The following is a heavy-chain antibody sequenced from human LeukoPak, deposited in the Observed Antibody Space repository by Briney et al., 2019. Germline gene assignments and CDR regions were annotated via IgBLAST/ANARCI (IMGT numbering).Heavy chain of an antibody. CDR2: IYTSGST. CDR3: ARQRLLDYYDSSGYSDY. Sequence: KTSETLSLTCTVSGGSISSGSYYWSWIRQPAGKGLEWIGRIYTSGSTNYNPSLKSRVTISVDTSKNQFSLKLSSVTAADTAVYYCARQRLLDYYDSSGYSDYWGQGTLVTVSS. CDR1: GGSISSGSYY. V-gene: IGHV4-61*02. D-gene: IGHD3-22*01. J-gene: IGHJ4*02.